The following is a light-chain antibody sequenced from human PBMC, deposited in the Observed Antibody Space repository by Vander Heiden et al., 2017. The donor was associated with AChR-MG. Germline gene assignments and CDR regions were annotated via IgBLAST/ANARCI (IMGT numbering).Light chain of an antibody. Sequence: DIQLTQSPAFLYASVGDRVTITCRASEGIRSSLAWYQQKPGKAPNLLIYAASTLQSRVPLRFRGSGSGTQFTLTISSLQPEDFATYYCQQLNSYPLTFGGGTKVEIK. V-gene: IGKV1-9*01. CDR2: AAS. CDR3: QQLNSYPLT. CDR1: EGIRSS. J-gene: IGKJ4*01.